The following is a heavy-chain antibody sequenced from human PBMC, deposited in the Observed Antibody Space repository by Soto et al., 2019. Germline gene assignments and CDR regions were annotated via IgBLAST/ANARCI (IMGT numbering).Heavy chain of an antibody. J-gene: IGHJ4*02. CDR2: VYYTGST. Sequence: PSETLSLTCSVSGGSISGSYWSWIRPSPGKGLEWLGYVYYTGSTNYSPSLRSRVSISVDTSKNEFSLRLSSVTAADTAVYFCARSVAVPGAHIDYWGQGTLVTVSS. CDR1: GGSISGSY. V-gene: IGHV4-59*01. CDR3: ARSVAVPGAHIDY. D-gene: IGHD6-19*01.